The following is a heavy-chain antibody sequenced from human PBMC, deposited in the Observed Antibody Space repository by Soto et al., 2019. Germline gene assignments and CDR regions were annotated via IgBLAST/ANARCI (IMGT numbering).Heavy chain of an antibody. CDR3: ATTGPY. Sequence: QVQLVESGGGVVQPGRSLRLSCAASGFTFSSYGMHWVRQAPGKGLEGVAVIWFDGSNKFYADSVKGRFTNSRDNSKNTVSPQMNSRRDEGSAAYYCATTGPYWGQGTLVTVSS. CDR2: IWFDGSNK. V-gene: IGHV3-33*01. D-gene: IGHD2-2*01. CDR1: GFTFSSYG. J-gene: IGHJ4*02.